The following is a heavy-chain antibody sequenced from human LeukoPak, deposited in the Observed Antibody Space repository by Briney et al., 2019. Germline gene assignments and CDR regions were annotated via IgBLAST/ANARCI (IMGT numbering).Heavy chain of an antibody. J-gene: IGHJ4*02. V-gene: IGHV3-7*01. CDR2: IKKDGSEK. Sequence: PGGSLRLSCAASGFTFSSYWMSWVRQAPGKELEWVANIKKDGSEKYYVDSVKGRFTISRDNAKNTVSLQMNSLRVDDTAVYYCVGDLLIGGGSWSVPSLDSWGRGILVTVSS. D-gene: IGHD1-14*01. CDR3: VGDLLIGGGSWSVPSLDS. CDR1: GFTFSSYW.